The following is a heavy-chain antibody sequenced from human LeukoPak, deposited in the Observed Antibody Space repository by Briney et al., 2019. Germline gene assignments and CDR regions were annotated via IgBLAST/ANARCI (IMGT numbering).Heavy chain of an antibody. J-gene: IGHJ4*02. Sequence: GASVKVSCKASGYTFTSYGISWVRQAPGQGLEWMGWINPNSGGTNYAQKFQGRVTMTRDTSISTAYMELSRLRSDDTAVYYCARDIGGIEYYYGSGSYTYWGQGTLVTVSS. V-gene: IGHV1-2*02. D-gene: IGHD3-10*01. CDR2: INPNSGGT. CDR3: ARDIGGIEYYYGSGSYTY. CDR1: GYTFTSYG.